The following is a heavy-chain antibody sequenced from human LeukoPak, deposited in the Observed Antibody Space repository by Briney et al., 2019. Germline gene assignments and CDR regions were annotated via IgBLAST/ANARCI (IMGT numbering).Heavy chain of an antibody. CDR2: IIPIFGTA. CDR1: GGTFSSYA. J-gene: IGHJ5*02. D-gene: IGHD6-25*01. Sequence: GASVKVSCKASGGTFSSYAISWVRQAPGQGLEWMGGIIPIFGTANYAQKFQGRVTITTDESTSTAYMELSSLRSEDTAVYYCARGSIAASSWLNWFDPWGQGTLVTVSS. V-gene: IGHV1-69*05. CDR3: ARGSIAASSWLNWFDP.